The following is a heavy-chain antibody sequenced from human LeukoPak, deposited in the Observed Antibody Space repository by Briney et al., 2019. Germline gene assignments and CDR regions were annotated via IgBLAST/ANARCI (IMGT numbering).Heavy chain of an antibody. CDR2: SRDGRNKYTT. Sequence: PGGSLRLSCVVSGFTFSERYMDWVRQAPGKGLEWVGRSRDGRNKYTTEYAASVKGRFTISRDDSTNSLYLHLNNVYTEDAAVYYCARLGFCTTAGCPDIYRCGMDVWGQGTTVTVSS. J-gene: IGHJ6*02. CDR3: ARLGFCTTAGCPDIYRCGMDV. D-gene: IGHD2-8*01. CDR1: GFTFSERY. V-gene: IGHV3-72*01.